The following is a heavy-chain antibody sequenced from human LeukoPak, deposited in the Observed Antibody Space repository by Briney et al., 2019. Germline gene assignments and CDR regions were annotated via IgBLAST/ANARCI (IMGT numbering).Heavy chain of an antibody. V-gene: IGHV4-39*01. J-gene: IGHJ4*02. Sequence: PSETLSLTCTVSGGSISSSSYYWGWIRQPPGKGLEWIGNIYYSGSTYYNPPLKSRVTISMDTSENQFSLKLSSVTAADTAVYYCARQVPHSSSFVGWGQGTLVTVSS. CDR1: GGSISSSSYY. CDR2: IYYSGST. CDR3: ARQVPHSSSFVG. D-gene: IGHD6-13*01.